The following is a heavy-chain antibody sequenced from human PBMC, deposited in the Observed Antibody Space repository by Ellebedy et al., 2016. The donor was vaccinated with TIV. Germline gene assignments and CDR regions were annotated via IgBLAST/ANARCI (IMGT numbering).Heavy chain of an antibody. J-gene: IGHJ6*03. Sequence: GESLKISXAASGFTFSSYWMSWVRQAPGKGLEWVANIKQDGNEKYYVDSVKGRFTISRDNAKNSLYLQMNSLRAEDTAVYYCARDATEHLYYHYYYYMDVWGKGTTVTVSS. CDR1: GFTFSSYW. CDR3: ARDATEHLYYHYYYYMDV. CDR2: IKQDGNEK. V-gene: IGHV3-7*01. D-gene: IGHD1-14*01.